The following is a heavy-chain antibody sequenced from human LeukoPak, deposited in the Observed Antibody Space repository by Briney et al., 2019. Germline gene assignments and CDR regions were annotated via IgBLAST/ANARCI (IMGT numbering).Heavy chain of an antibody. Sequence: ASVNVSCKASGYTFTSYAMHWVRQAPGQRLEWMGWINAGNGNTKYSQKFQGRVTITRDTSASTAYMELSSLRSEDTAVYYCARDSSGWPPRQFQHWGQGTLVTVSS. CDR1: GYTFTSYA. V-gene: IGHV1-3*01. J-gene: IGHJ1*01. CDR2: INAGNGNT. D-gene: IGHD6-19*01. CDR3: ARDSSGWPPRQFQH.